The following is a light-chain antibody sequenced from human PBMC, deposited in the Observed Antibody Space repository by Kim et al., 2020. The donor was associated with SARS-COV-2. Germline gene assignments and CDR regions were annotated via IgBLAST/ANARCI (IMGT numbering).Light chain of an antibody. V-gene: IGLV3-1*01. CDR1: KLGDKY. Sequence: SVSPGQTASISCSGDKLGDKYACWYQQNPGQSPVLVIYEDTKRPSGIPERFSGSNSGNTATLTISGTQAVDEADYYCQAWDSSTVVFGGGTKVTVL. J-gene: IGLJ2*01. CDR3: QAWDSSTVV. CDR2: EDT.